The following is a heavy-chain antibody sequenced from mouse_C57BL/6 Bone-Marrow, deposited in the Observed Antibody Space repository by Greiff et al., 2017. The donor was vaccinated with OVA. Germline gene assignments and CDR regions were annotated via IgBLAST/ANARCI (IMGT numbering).Heavy chain of an antibody. V-gene: IGHV1-82*01. J-gene: IGHJ4*01. CDR1: GYAFSSSW. Sequence: QVQLQQSGPELVKPGASVKISCKASGYAFSSSWMNWVKQRPGKGLEWIGRIYPGDGATNYNGKFKGKATLTADKSSSTAYMQLSSLTSEDSAVYFCARDYAMDYWGQGTSVTVSS. CDR3: ARDYAMDY. CDR2: IYPGDGAT.